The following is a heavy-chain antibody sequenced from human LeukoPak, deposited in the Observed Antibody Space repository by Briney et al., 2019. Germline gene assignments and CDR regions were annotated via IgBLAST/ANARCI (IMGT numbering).Heavy chain of an antibody. Sequence: SETLSLTCAVYGGTFSGYYWSWIRQPPGKGLEWIGEINHSGSTNYNPSLKSRVAISLDKSSNQFSLRLTSVTAADTAMYFCAREEMPGKFDYWGQGILVTVSS. D-gene: IGHD1-26*01. J-gene: IGHJ4*02. V-gene: IGHV4-34*01. CDR2: INHSGST. CDR3: AREEMPGKFDY. CDR1: GGTFSGYY.